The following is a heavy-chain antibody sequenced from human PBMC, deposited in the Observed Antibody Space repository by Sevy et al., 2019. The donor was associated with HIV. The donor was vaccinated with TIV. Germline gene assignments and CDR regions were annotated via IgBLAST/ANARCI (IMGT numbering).Heavy chain of an antibody. Sequence: ASVKVSCKVSGYTLTELSMHWVRQAPGKGLEWMGGFDPEDGETIYAQKFQGRVTMTEDTSTDTAYMELSSLRSEDTAGYYCATVPTPKTKYYYYDSSGYFDYWGQGTLVTVSS. CDR2: FDPEDGET. CDR1: GYTLTELS. D-gene: IGHD3-22*01. CDR3: ATVPTPKTKYYYYDSSGYFDY. J-gene: IGHJ4*02. V-gene: IGHV1-24*01.